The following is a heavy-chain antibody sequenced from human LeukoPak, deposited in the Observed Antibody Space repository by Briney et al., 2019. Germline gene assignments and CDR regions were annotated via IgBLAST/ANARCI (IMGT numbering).Heavy chain of an antibody. D-gene: IGHD5-24*01. J-gene: IGHJ1*01. CDR2: ISGSGGTT. Sequence: GGSLRLSCGASGFTFSSYAMSWVRQAPGKGLEWVSGISGSGGTTYYADSVKGRFTISGDNSKNTLYLQMNSLRAEDTAVYYCAKDWAVEMATITVFQYWGQGTLVTVSS. V-gene: IGHV3-23*01. CDR1: GFTFSSYA. CDR3: AKDWAVEMATITVFQY.